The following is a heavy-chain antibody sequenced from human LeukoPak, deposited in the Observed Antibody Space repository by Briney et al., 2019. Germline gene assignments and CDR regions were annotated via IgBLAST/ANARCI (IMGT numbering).Heavy chain of an antibody. CDR1: GFTFSSYA. D-gene: IGHD3-22*01. V-gene: IGHV3-30-3*01. CDR2: ISYDGSNK. Sequence: GRSLRLSCAASGFTFSSYAMHWVRQAPGKGLEWVAVISYDGSNKYYADSVKGRFTISRDNSKNTLYLQMTSLRAEDTAVYYWARDPVPLGSYDVSGYLNYWGRGTLVTASS. CDR3: ARDPVPLGSYDVSGYLNY. J-gene: IGHJ4*02.